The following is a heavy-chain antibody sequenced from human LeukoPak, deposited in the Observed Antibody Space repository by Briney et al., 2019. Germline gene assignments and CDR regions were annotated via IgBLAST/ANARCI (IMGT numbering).Heavy chain of an antibody. CDR2: ISGSGGST. CDR1: GFTFSSYA. D-gene: IGHD2-21*01. Sequence: GGSLRLSCAASGFTFSSYAMSWVRQAPGKGLEWVSAISGSGGSTYYADSVKGRFTISRDNSKNTLYLQMNSLRAEDTAVYYCARSSISIRPGYYMDVWGKGTTVTVSS. V-gene: IGHV3-23*01. J-gene: IGHJ6*03. CDR3: ARSSISIRPGYYMDV.